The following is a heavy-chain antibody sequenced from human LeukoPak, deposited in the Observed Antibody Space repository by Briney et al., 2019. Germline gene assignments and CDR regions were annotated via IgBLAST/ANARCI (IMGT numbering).Heavy chain of an antibody. CDR2: ISGSGGST. CDR3: AKHDSSGYYFFDY. D-gene: IGHD3-22*01. Sequence: GGSLRLSCAASGFTFSSYAMSWVRQAPGKGLEWVSAISGSGGSTYYADSVKGRFTISRDNSKNTLYLQMSSLRAEDTAVYYCAKHDSSGYYFFDYWGQGTLVTVSS. CDR1: GFTFSSYA. J-gene: IGHJ4*02. V-gene: IGHV3-23*01.